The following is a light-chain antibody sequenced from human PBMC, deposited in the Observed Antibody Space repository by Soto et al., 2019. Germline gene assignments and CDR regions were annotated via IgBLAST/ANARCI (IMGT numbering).Light chain of an antibody. Sequence: DIVLTQSPGTLSLSPGERATLSCRASESVTSSYLAWYQHKPGQAPRLLFYGASRRATGIPDRFSGSGSGTDFTLTISRLEPEDFAVYYCQQYGRSPRTFGQGTKVEIK. CDR1: ESVTSSY. J-gene: IGKJ1*01. V-gene: IGKV3-20*01. CDR2: GAS. CDR3: QQYGRSPRT.